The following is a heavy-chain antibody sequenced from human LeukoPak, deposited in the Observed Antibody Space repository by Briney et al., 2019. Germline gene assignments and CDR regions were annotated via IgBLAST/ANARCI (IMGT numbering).Heavy chain of an antibody. CDR3: ARDGTVTDAFDI. Sequence: PGGSLRLSCAASGFTFSSYSMNWVRQAPGKGLEWVSSISSSSSYIYYADSVKGRFTISRDNAKNSLYLQMNSLRAEDTAVYYCARDGTVTDAFDIWGQGTMVTVSS. V-gene: IGHV3-21*01. D-gene: IGHD4-17*01. J-gene: IGHJ3*02. CDR2: ISSSSSYI. CDR1: GFTFSSYS.